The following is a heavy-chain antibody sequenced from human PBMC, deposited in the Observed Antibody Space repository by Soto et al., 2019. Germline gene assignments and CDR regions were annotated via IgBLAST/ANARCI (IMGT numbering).Heavy chain of an antibody. D-gene: IGHD1-26*01. CDR2: VIPIFGTA. Sequence: QVQLVQSGAEVKKPGSSVKVSCKASGGTFSSYAISWVRQAPGQGLEWMGGVIPIFGTANYAQKFQGRVTITADESTSTAYMEMSSLRSEDTAVYYCAKHRLQWELSYGMDVWGQGTTVTVS. CDR3: AKHRLQWELSYGMDV. CDR1: GGTFSSYA. V-gene: IGHV1-69*01. J-gene: IGHJ6*02.